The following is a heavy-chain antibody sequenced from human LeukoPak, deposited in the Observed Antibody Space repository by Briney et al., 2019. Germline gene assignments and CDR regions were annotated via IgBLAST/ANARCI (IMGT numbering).Heavy chain of an antibody. CDR2: IYHSGST. V-gene: IGHV4-38-2*01. Sequence: PSETLSLTCAVPGYSISSGYYWGWIRPPPGKGREWIGSIYHSGSTYYNPSLKSRVTISVDTSKNQFSLKLSSVTAADTAVYYCASLSALGGSYAPSFDYWGQGTLVTVSS. D-gene: IGHD1-26*01. CDR3: ASLSALGGSYAPSFDY. CDR1: GYSISSGYY. J-gene: IGHJ4*02.